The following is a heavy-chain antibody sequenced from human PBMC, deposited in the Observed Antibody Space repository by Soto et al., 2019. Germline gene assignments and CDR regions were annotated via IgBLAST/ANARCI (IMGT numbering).Heavy chain of an antibody. CDR2: IYTSGST. CDR1: GGSISSYY. D-gene: IGHD3-16*02. Sequence: LSLTCTVSGGSISSYYWSWIRQPAGKGLEWIGRIYTSGSTNYNPSLKSRVTMSVDTSKNQFSLKLSSVTAADTAVYYCVRDLTMITFGGVIGYFDYWGQGTLVTVSS. V-gene: IGHV4-4*07. CDR3: VRDLTMITFGGVIGYFDY. J-gene: IGHJ4*02.